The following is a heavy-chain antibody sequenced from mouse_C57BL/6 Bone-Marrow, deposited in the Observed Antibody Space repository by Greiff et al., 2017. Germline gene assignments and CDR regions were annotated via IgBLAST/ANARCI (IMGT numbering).Heavy chain of an antibody. V-gene: IGHV2-5*01. CDR3: AKRNYSNYVDWYFDV. J-gene: IGHJ1*03. D-gene: IGHD2-5*01. CDR2: IWRGGST. CDR1: GFSLTSYG. Sequence: QLQQSGPGLVQPSQRLSITCTVSGFSLTSYGVHWVRQSPGKGLEWLGVIWRGGSTDYTAAFMSRLSITKDNSKSQVFFKMNSLQADDTAIYYDAKRNYSNYVDWYFDVWGTGTTVTVSS.